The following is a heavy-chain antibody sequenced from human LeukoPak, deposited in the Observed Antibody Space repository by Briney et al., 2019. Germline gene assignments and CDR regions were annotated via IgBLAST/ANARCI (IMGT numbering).Heavy chain of an antibody. Sequence: PGGSLRLSCAASGFTFSNAWMSWVRQAPGKGLEWVGRIKSKTDGGTTDYAAPVKGRFTISRDDSKNTLYLQMNSLKTEDTAVYYCTTDLREGSYYYGSGTRLWDFDYWGQGTLVTVSS. V-gene: IGHV3-15*01. CDR1: GFTFSNAW. CDR3: TTDLREGSYYYGSGTRLWDFDY. J-gene: IGHJ4*02. CDR2: IKSKTDGGTT. D-gene: IGHD3-10*01.